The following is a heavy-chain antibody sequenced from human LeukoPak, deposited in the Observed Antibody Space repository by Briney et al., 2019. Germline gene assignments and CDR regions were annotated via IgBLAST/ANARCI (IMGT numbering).Heavy chain of an antibody. CDR2: IYYSGST. Sequence: PSETLSLTCTVSGGSISSSSYYWGWIRQPPGKGLEWIGSIYYSGSTYYSPSLKSRVTISVDTSKNQFSLKLSSVTAADTAVYYCAIVVPAATDWGQGTLVTVSS. CDR3: AIVVPAATD. V-gene: IGHV4-39*01. CDR1: GGSISSSSYY. J-gene: IGHJ4*02. D-gene: IGHD2-2*01.